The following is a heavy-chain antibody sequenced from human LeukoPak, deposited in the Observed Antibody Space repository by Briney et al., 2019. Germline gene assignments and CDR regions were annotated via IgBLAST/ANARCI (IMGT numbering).Heavy chain of an antibody. CDR1: GGSFSGYY. CDR2: IYYSGST. CDR3: ARENYFDY. J-gene: IGHJ4*02. Sequence: PSETLSLTCAVYGGSFSGYYWSWVRQPPGKGLEWIGYIYYSGSTIYNPSLKSRVTISVDTSKNQFSLNLSSVTAADTAVYYCARENYFDYWGQGTLVTVSS. V-gene: IGHV4-59*01.